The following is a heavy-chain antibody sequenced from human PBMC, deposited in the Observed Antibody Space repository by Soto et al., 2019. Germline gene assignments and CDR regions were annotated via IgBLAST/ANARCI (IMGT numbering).Heavy chain of an antibody. CDR3: ARDQGPDCRGGSCKYYYGMDV. CDR1: GGTFSTYA. Sequence: SVKVSCKTSGGTFSTYAITWVRQAPGQGLEWMGGIIPIFGATNYAQNFHGRVTITADESTSTAYMELSSLRSEDSAVYYCARDQGPDCRGGSCKYYYGMDVRSKGTTVTVSS. CDR2: IIPIFGAT. D-gene: IGHD2-15*01. V-gene: IGHV1-69*13. J-gene: IGHJ6*04.